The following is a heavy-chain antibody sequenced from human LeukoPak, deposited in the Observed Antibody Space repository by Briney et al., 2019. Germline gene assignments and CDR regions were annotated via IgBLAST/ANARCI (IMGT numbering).Heavy chain of an antibody. CDR1: GDSVSSAA. V-gene: IGHV6-1*01. CDR2: TYYRSKWYN. CDR3: ARDEQTYSSGWTGLDP. Sequence: SQTLSLTCAISGDSVSSAAWNWIRQSPSRGLEWLGRTYYRSKWYNDYAVSVKSRITINPDTSKNQFSLQLNSVTAADTAMYYCARDEQTYSSGWTGLDPWGQGTLVTVSS. D-gene: IGHD6-19*01. J-gene: IGHJ5*02.